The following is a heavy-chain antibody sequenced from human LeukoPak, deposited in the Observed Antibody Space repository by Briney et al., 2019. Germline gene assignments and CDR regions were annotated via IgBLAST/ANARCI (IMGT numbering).Heavy chain of an antibody. J-gene: IGHJ4*02. D-gene: IGHD3-22*01. CDR1: GFTFSSYA. Sequence: GGSLRLSCAASGFTFSSYAMSWVRQAPGKGLEWVSAISGSGGSTYYADSVKGRFTISRDNSKNTLYLQMNSLRAEDTAVYYCARDLVLLEYYYDSSGYYGDYWGQGTLVTVSS. CDR2: ISGSGGST. V-gene: IGHV3-23*01. CDR3: ARDLVLLEYYYDSSGYYGDY.